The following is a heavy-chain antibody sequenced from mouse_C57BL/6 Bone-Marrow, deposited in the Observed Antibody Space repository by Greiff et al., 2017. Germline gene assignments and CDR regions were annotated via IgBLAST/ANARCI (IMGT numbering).Heavy chain of an antibody. CDR2: IYPSDSET. CDR3: ARFGSSFFAY. D-gene: IGHD1-1*01. CDR1: GYTFTSYW. V-gene: IGHV1-61*01. J-gene: IGHJ3*01. Sequence: VQLQQPGAELVRPGSSVKLSCKASGYTFTSYWMDWVKQRPGQGLEWIGNIYPSDSETHYNQKFKDKATLTVDKSSSTAYMQLSSLTSEDSAVYYCARFGSSFFAYWGQGTLVTVSA.